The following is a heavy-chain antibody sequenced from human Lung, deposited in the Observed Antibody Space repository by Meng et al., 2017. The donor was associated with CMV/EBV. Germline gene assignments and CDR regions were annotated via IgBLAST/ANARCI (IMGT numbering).Heavy chain of an antibody. CDR3: TTDRPRSGGKTHDY. CDR2: IKSKFDGETT. V-gene: IGHV3-15*01. Sequence: EVQLVESGGGLVKPGVSLRLSCTGSGSGFIFSNLWINWVRQAPGKGLEWVGRIKSKFDGETTDYAAPVKGRFTISRDDSRNTLYLYMNSLKTEDTAVYYCTTDRPRSGGKTHDYWGQGTLVTVST. D-gene: IGHD4-23*01. CDR1: GSGFIFSNLW. J-gene: IGHJ4*02.